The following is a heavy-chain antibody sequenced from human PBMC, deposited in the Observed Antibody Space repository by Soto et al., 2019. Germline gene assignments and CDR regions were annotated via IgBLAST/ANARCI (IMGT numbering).Heavy chain of an antibody. V-gene: IGHV3-33*01. CDR1: GFTFSSYG. J-gene: IGHJ6*04. Sequence: QVQLVESGGGVVQPGRSLRLSCAAYGFTFSSYGMHWVRQAPGKGLEWVAVIWYDGSNKYYADSVKGRFTISRDNSKNTLYLQMNSLRAEDTDVYYCARDPGRVWFLDVWGKGTTVTVSS. CDR2: IWYDGSNK. CDR3: ARDPGRVWFLDV. D-gene: IGHD3-10*01.